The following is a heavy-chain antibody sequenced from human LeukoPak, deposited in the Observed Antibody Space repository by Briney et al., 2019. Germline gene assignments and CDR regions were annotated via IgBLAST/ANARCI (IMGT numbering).Heavy chain of an antibody. D-gene: IGHD2-15*01. CDR2: MSHDGSNK. Sequence: PGRSLRLSCAASGFTFSRYAMHWVRQAPGKGLEWVAVMSHDGSNKYYEDSVKGRFTISRDNSKNTVYLQVNSLRAEDTAMYYCARGVVEVIVAAVLAYWGQGTLVTVSS. CDR1: GFTFSRYA. CDR3: ARGVVEVIVAAVLAY. V-gene: IGHV3-30*04. J-gene: IGHJ4*02.